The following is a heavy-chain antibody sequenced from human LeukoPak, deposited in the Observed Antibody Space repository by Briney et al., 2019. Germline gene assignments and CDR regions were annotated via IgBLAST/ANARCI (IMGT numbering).Heavy chain of an antibody. J-gene: IGHJ6*03. CDR1: GYTFTSYD. Sequence: GASVKVSCKASGYTFTSYDINWVRQATGQGLEWMGWMNPNSGNTGHAQKFQGRVTITRNTSISTAYMELSSLRSEDAAVYYCARVGYGGSTVRYYYYYMDVWGKGTTVTVSS. V-gene: IGHV1-8*03. D-gene: IGHD4-23*01. CDR3: ARVGYGGSTVRYYYYYMDV. CDR2: MNPNSGNT.